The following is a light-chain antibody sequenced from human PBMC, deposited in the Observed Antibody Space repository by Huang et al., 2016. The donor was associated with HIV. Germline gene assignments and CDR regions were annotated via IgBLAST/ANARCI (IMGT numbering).Light chain of an antibody. Sequence: EVMMTQSPATLSVSPGQRVTLPCRESQNVNNKLAWYQQRPGQAPRLLIYDAATRGTYIPARFSGGGSGTEYILNISRVQSEDFAIYYCQQYDNWPPWTFGQGTKVEVK. CDR3: QQYDNWPPWT. V-gene: IGKV3D-15*01. J-gene: IGKJ1*01. CDR2: DAA. CDR1: QNVNNK.